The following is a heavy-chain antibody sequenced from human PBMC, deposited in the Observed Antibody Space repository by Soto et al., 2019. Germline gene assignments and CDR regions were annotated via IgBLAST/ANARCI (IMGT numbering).Heavy chain of an antibody. CDR3: ASSYYGSGNPKDYYYGMDV. CDR1: GYTFTSYA. CDR2: INAGNGNT. V-gene: IGHV1-3*01. Sequence: QVQLVQSGAEVKKPGASVKASCKASGYTFTSYAMHWVRQAPGQRLEWMGWINAGNGNTKYSQKFQGRVTITRDTSASTAYMELSSLRSEDTAVYYCASSYYGSGNPKDYYYGMDVWGQGTTVTVSS. J-gene: IGHJ6*02. D-gene: IGHD3-10*01.